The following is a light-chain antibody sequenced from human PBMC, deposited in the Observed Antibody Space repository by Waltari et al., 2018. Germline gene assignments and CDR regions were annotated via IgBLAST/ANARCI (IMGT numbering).Light chain of an antibody. CDR3: QSWDTGINV. CDR1: SGHTRYA. V-gene: IGLV4-69*01. J-gene: IGLJ2*01. CDR2: LDSDGSH. Sequence: QLVLTQPPSASASLGAPVKLTCTLNSGHTRYAIAWHQQQPEKGPRFLMKLDSDGSHTKGGGVPDRFSGAGSVAERYLLLSSLQSEDEADCYCQSWDTGINVFGGGTKLTVL.